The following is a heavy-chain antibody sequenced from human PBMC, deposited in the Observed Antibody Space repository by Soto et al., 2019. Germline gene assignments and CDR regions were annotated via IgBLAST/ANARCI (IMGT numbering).Heavy chain of an antibody. Sequence: EVQLVESGGGLIQPGGSLKLSCAASGFTVGNNYMSWVRQAPGKGLEWVSLIYSTGTTKYADSVKGRFTVSSDNANTTLSLQMHILSAEDTAVYYCAKDGRGSGSHYNSFGYWGPGTLVTVSS. CDR2: IYSTGTT. CDR1: GFTVGNNY. D-gene: IGHD3-10*01. V-gene: IGHV3-53*01. J-gene: IGHJ4*02. CDR3: AKDGRGSGSHYNSFGY.